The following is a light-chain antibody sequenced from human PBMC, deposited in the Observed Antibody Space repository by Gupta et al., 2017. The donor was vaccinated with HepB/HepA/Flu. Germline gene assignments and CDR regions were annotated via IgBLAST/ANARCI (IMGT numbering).Light chain of an antibody. J-gene: IGKJ4*02. CDR1: QSVSSSY. CDR2: GSS. Sequence: EIVLTSSPGTLSLSPGERATLSCRASQSVSSSYLAWYQQKPAQAPRLLIYGSSSRATGIPDRVSGSGCGTDFTLTISRLEPEDVAVYYCQQYGSSPPTLTFGGGTKVEIK. V-gene: IGKV3-20*01. CDR3: QQYGSSPPTLT.